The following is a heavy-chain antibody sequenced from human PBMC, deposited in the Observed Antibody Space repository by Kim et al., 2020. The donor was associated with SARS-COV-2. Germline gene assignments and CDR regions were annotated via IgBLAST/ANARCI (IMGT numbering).Heavy chain of an antibody. J-gene: IGHJ4*02. D-gene: IGHD3-3*01. CDR2: IYYSGST. CDR3: ARIERITIFGAHRGRGSIDY. CDR1: GGSISSSSYY. Sequence: SETLSLTCTVSGGSISSSSYYWGWIRQPPGKGLEWIGSIYYSGSTYYNPSLKSRVTISVDTSKNQFSLKLSSVTAADTAVYYCARIERITIFGAHRGRGSIDYWGQGTLVTVSS. V-gene: IGHV4-39*01.